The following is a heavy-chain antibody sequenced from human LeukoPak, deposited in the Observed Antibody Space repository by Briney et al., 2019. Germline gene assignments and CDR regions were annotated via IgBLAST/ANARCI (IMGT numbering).Heavy chain of an antibody. D-gene: IGHD3-22*01. CDR1: GYTSTSYA. CDR3: ARIGIGNSSGYYQH. V-gene: IGHV1-8*02. CDR2: MNPNSGNT. J-gene: IGHJ1*01. Sequence: ASVKVSCKASGYTSTSYAMNWVRQATGQGLEWMGWMNPNSGNTGYAQKFQGRVTMTRNTSISTAYMELSSLRSEDTAVYYCARIGIGNSSGYYQHWGQGTLVTVSS.